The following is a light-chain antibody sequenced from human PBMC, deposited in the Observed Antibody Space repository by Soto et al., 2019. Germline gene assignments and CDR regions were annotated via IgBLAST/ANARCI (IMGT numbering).Light chain of an antibody. CDR2: GAS. CDR3: QQYGSSPPVT. CDR1: QSVSSSY. V-gene: IGKV3-20*01. J-gene: IGKJ5*01. Sequence: EIVLTQSPGTLSLSLGERATLSCRASQSVSSSYLAWYQQKPGQAPRLLIYGASGRATGIPDRFSGSGSGTDFTLTISRLEPEDSAVYYCQQYGSSPPVTFGQGTRLEIK.